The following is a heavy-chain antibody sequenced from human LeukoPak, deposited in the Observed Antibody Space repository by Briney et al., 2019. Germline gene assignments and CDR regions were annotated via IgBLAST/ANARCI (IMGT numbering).Heavy chain of an antibody. Sequence: SETLSLTCAVYGGSFSGYYWSWIRQPPGKGLEWIGEINHSGSTNFNPSLKSRVTISVDTSKNQFSLKLSSVTAADTAVYYCARAITITMIVVVITRADAFDIWGQGTMVTVSS. V-gene: IGHV4-34*01. CDR3: ARAITITMIVVVITRADAFDI. J-gene: IGHJ3*02. D-gene: IGHD3-22*01. CDR1: GGSFSGYY. CDR2: INHSGST.